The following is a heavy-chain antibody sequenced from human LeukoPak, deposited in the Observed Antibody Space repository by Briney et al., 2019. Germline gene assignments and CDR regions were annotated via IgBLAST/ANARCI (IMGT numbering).Heavy chain of an antibody. CDR3: AGDNDSSGYYNPIDY. CDR1: GYTFTGYY. J-gene: IGHJ4*02. V-gene: IGHV1-2*06. CDR2: INPNSGGT. Sequence: ASVKVSCKASGYTFTGYYMHWVRQAPGQGLEWMGRINPNSGGTNCAQKFQGRVTMTRDTSISTAYMELSRLRSDDTAVYYCAGDNDSSGYYNPIDYWGQGTLVTVSS. D-gene: IGHD3-22*01.